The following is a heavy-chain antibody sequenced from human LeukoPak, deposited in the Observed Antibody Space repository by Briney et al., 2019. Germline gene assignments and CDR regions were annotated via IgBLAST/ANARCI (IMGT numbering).Heavy chain of an antibody. CDR3: ARGIELGIGYYYYYMDV. CDR1: GYTFTSYA. CDR2: INPNTGGT. D-gene: IGHD7-27*01. Sequence: ASVKVSCKASGYTFTSYAMNWVRQAPGQGLEWMGWINPNTGGTNYAQKFQGRVTMTRDTSISTAYMELSRLRSDDTAVYYCARGIELGIGYYYYYMDVWGKGTTVTISS. V-gene: IGHV1-2*02. J-gene: IGHJ6*03.